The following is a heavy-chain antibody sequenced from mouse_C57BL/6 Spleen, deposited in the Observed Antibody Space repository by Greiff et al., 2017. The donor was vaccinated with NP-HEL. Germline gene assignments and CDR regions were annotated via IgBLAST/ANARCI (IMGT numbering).Heavy chain of an antibody. CDR3: AREGAAQATRGFAC. CDR1: GYAFSSYW. Sequence: VKLMESGAELVKPGASVKISCKASGYAFSSYWMNWVKQRPGQGLEWIGQIYPGDGDTNYNGKFKGKATLTADKSSSTAYMQLSSLTSEDSAVYFCAREGAAQATRGFACWGQGTLVTVSA. J-gene: IGHJ3*01. V-gene: IGHV1-80*01. CDR2: IYPGDGDT. D-gene: IGHD3-2*02.